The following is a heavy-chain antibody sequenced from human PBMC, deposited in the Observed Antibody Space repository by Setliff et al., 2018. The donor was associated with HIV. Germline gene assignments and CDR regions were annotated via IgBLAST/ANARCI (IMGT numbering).Heavy chain of an antibody. CDR1: GFTFSSYS. D-gene: IGHD3-10*02. J-gene: IGHJ4*02. CDR2: ISGSGSTI. V-gene: IGHV3-48*04. Sequence: GGSLRFSCAASGFTFSSYSMNWVRQSPGKGLEWVSYISGSGSTIYYADSVKGRFTISRDNAKNSLYLQMNSLRAEDTAMYYCARDKGPPPVVHLDYWGQGTLVTVSS. CDR3: ARDKGPPPVVHLDY.